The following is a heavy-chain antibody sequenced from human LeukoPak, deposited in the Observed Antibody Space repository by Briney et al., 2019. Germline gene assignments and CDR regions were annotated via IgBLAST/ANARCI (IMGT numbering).Heavy chain of an antibody. D-gene: IGHD3-10*01. J-gene: IGHJ4*02. CDR3: AIGSYPCQY. Sequence: SETLSLTCSLSSGSIDSYYWSWIRQPPGKGLEWIALIHNSGATNYNPSLKSRVTLSLDTSKKRLSLKLNSVTAADTAVYYCAIGSYPCQYWGQGTLVTVSS. CDR1: SGSIDSYY. V-gene: IGHV4-4*09. CDR2: IHNSGAT.